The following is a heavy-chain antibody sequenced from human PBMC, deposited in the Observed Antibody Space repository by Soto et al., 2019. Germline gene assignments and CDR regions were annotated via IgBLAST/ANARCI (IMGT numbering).Heavy chain of an antibody. V-gene: IGHV3-23*01. Sequence: GGSLRLSCAASGFTFSSYAMSWVRQAPGKGLEWVSAISGSGGSTYYADSVKGRFTISRDNSKNTLYLQMNSLRAEDTAVYYCAKGLFITMVRGVIGAFDIWGQGTMVTVSS. CDR2: ISGSGGST. D-gene: IGHD3-10*01. CDR1: GFTFSSYA. CDR3: AKGLFITMVRGVIGAFDI. J-gene: IGHJ3*02.